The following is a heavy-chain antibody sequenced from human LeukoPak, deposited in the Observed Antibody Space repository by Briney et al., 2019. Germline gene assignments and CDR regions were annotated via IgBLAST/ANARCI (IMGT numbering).Heavy chain of an antibody. CDR2: ISSSSNYI. CDR3: AKERVTTTCFDY. V-gene: IGHV3-21*04. D-gene: IGHD4-17*01. J-gene: IGHJ4*02. Sequence: NWVRQAPGKGLAWVSSISSSSNYIYYADSVKGRFTISRDNSKNTLYLQMNSLRAVDTAVYYCAKERVTTTCFDYWGQGTLVTVSS.